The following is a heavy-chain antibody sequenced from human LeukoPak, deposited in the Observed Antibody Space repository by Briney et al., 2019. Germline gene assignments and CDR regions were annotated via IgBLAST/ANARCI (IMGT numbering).Heavy chain of an antibody. Sequence: GASVTVSCKVSGYTLTELSMHWVRQAPGKGLEWMGGFDPEDGETIYAQKFQGRVTITEDTSTDTAYMELRSLRSEDTAVYYCATDLNGRYGSGPFDYWDQGTLVTVSS. CDR2: FDPEDGET. CDR3: ATDLNGRYGSGPFDY. V-gene: IGHV1-24*01. D-gene: IGHD3-10*01. J-gene: IGHJ4*02. CDR1: GYTLTELS.